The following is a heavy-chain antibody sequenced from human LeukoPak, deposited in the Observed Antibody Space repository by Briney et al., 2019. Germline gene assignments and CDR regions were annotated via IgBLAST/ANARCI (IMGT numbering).Heavy chain of an antibody. CDR2: ISASGAST. CDR3: AKTRYSGSYRDLKS. D-gene: IGHD1-26*01. V-gene: IGHV3-23*01. J-gene: IGHJ5*02. Sequence: GGSLRLSCAASGFTFSSYAMTWVRQAPGKGLEWVSSISASGASTYYADSVKGRFTISRDNSKDTLYLHMNSLRGEDTAVYYCAKTRYSGSYRDLKSWGKGTWVTV. CDR1: GFTFSSYA.